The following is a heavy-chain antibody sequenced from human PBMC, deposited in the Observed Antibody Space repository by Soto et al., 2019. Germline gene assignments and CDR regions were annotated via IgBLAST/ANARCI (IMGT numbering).Heavy chain of an antibody. CDR3: ARASGRSKLLPFYFVP. Sequence: QVHLVQSGAEVQKPGASVRISCQASGYAFTTSAIHWVRQAPGQSLEWMGWINPATGDTKSSQNVRGRATFAFDTSATTAYMDLRTLASHDTAVYYCARASGRSKLLPFYFVPWGKGTQVTVSS. D-gene: IGHD1-26*01. J-gene: IGHJ5*02. CDR1: GYAFTTSA. CDR2: INPATGDT. V-gene: IGHV1-3*01.